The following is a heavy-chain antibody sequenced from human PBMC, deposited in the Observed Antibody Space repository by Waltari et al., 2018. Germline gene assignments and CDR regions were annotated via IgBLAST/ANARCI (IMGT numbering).Heavy chain of an antibody. D-gene: IGHD4-4*01. V-gene: IGHV4-61*02. CDR1: GGSINSGSYF. CDR2: IHTSGST. J-gene: IGHJ4*02. Sequence: QVQLQESGPGLVKPSQTLSLTCTVSGGSINSGSYFWNWIRQPAGKGLEWIGRIHTSGSTNYNPSLTSRLTVSIDTSKNQFSLKLSSVTAADMAVYYCAREHSRGLIYWGLGTLVTVSS. CDR3: AREHSRGLIY.